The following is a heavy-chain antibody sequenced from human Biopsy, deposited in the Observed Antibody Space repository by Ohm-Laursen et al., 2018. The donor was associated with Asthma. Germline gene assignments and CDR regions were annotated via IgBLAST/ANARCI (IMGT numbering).Heavy chain of an antibody. D-gene: IGHD1-7*01. J-gene: IGHJ6*02. V-gene: IGHV1-69*01. CDR3: ARDPHNSYLASLRTKFNYYYYGMDV. CDR2: IIPIFGTA. CDR1: GGTFGSYA. Sequence: SSVKVSCKASGGTFGSYAISWVRQAPGQGLEWMGGIIPIFGTANYAQKFQGRVTITADESTSTAYMELSSLRSEDTAVYYCARDPHNSYLASLRTKFNYYYYGMDVWGQGTTVTVSS.